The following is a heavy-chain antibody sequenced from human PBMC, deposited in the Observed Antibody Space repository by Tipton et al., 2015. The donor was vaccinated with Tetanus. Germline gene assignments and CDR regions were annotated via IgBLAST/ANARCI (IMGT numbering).Heavy chain of an antibody. CDR3: AKGGGHSGSWSDYLDS. CDR2: ISGSGDYT. Sequence: SLRLSCTASGFTFSNFAMSWVRQAPGKGLEWVSTISGSGDYTYYADSVKGQFTISRDNSENTLSLQMNSLRADDTAVYYCAKGGGHSGSWSDYLDSWGQGTLVTVSS. V-gene: IGHV3-23*01. D-gene: IGHD6-13*01. J-gene: IGHJ4*02. CDR1: GFTFSNFA.